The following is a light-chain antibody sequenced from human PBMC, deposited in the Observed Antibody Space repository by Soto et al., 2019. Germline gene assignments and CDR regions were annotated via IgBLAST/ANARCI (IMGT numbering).Light chain of an antibody. CDR1: SGHSNYA. CDR2: LNSDGTH. V-gene: IGLV4-69*01. Sequence: QPVLTQSPSASASLGASVKLTCTLSSGHSNYAIAWHQQQPEKGPRYLMKLNSDGTHRKGDGIPARFSGSSSGAERYLTISSLQSEDEADYFCQTWDTGIRVVFGGGTKVTVL. CDR3: QTWDTGIRVV. J-gene: IGLJ2*01.